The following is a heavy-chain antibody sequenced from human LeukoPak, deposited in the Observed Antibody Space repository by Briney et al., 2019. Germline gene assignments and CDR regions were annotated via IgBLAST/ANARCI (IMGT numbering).Heavy chain of an antibody. Sequence: PSETLSLTCTVSGGSISSGGYYWSWLRQHPGKGLEWIGYIYYSGSTYYNPSLKSRVTISVDTSKNQFSLKLSSVTAADTAVYYCASRPTYYYDSSGDAFDIWGQGTMVTVSS. V-gene: IGHV4-31*03. CDR3: ASRPTYYYDSSGDAFDI. CDR1: GGSISSGGYY. D-gene: IGHD3-22*01. J-gene: IGHJ3*02. CDR2: IYYSGST.